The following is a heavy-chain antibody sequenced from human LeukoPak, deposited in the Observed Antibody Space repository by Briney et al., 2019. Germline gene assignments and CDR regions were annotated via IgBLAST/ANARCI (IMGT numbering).Heavy chain of an antibody. V-gene: IGHV4-34*01. Sequence: SETLSLTCAVYGGSFSGYHWSWVRQPPGKGLEWIGEINHRGSTNYNPSLKSRVTMSVDTSKNQFSLKLSSVTAADTAVYYCARGRGAARFVTIEFDYWGQGALVTVSS. CDR1: GGSFSGYH. CDR2: INHRGST. J-gene: IGHJ4*02. D-gene: IGHD6-6*01. CDR3: ARGRGAARFVTIEFDY.